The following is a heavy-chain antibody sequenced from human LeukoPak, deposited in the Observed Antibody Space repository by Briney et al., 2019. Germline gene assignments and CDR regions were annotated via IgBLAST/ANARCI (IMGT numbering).Heavy chain of an antibody. CDR1: GFTFSSYA. D-gene: IGHD4-17*01. J-gene: IGHJ6*03. V-gene: IGHV3-23*01. Sequence: AGGSLRLSCAASGFTFSSYAMSWVRQAPGKGLEWVSAISGSGGSTYYADSVKGRFTISRDNAKNSLYLQMNSLRAEDTAVYYCARAEYGDPEQNYYYYYYMDVWGKGTTVTISS. CDR3: ARAEYGDPEQNYYYYYYMDV. CDR2: ISGSGGST.